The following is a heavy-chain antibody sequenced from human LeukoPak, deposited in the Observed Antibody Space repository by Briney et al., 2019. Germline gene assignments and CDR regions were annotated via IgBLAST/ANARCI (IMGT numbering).Heavy chain of an antibody. Sequence: PSETLSLTCTVSGGSISSGSYYWSWIRQPAGKGLEWIGRIYTSGSTNYNPSLKSRVTISVDTSKNQFSLKLSSVTAADTAVYYCARGLSSSWYPYFDYWGQGTLVTVSS. J-gene: IGHJ4*02. CDR1: GGSISSGSYY. D-gene: IGHD6-13*01. CDR2: IYTSGST. CDR3: ARGLSSSWYPYFDY. V-gene: IGHV4-61*02.